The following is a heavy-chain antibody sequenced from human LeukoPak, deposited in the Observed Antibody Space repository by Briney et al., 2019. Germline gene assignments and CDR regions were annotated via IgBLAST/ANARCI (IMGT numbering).Heavy chain of an antibody. CDR3: ATVGAGRYFDD. V-gene: IGHV3-30-3*01. Sequence: GGSLRLSCAASGFTFSSYALHWVRQAPGKGLEWVAVISSGGTNKYYADSVKGRFTISRDNSKNTLYLQVHSVRAEDTAVYYCATVGAGRYFDDWGQGTLVTVSS. CDR2: ISSGGTNK. J-gene: IGHJ4*02. CDR1: GFTFSSYA. D-gene: IGHD3-10*01.